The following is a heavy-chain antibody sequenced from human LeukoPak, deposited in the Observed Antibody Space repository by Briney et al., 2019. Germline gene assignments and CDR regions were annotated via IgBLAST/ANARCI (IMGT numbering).Heavy chain of an antibody. CDR2: IIPILGIA. D-gene: IGHD3-22*01. J-gene: IGHJ4*02. V-gene: IGHV1-69*04. Sequence: SVKVSCKASGGTFSSYAISWVRQAPGQGLEWVGRIIPILGIANYAQKFQGRVTITADKSTSTAYMELSSLRSEDTAVYYCARVAYYYDSSGDLFDYWGQGTLVTVSS. CDR1: GGTFSSYA. CDR3: ARVAYYYDSSGDLFDY.